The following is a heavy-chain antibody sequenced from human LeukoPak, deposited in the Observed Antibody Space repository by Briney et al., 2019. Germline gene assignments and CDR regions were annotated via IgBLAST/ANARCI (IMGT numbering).Heavy chain of an antibody. V-gene: IGHV4-34*01. CDR2: INHSGST. J-gene: IGHJ1*01. D-gene: IGHD6-13*01. CDR3: ARSYTAAAFAEYFQH. Sequence: PSETLSLTCAVYGGSFSGYYWSWIRQPPGKGLEWIGEINHSGSTNYNPSLKSRVTISVDTSKNQFSLKLSSVTAADTAVYYCARSYTAAAFAEYFQHWGQGTLVTVSS. CDR1: GGSFSGYY.